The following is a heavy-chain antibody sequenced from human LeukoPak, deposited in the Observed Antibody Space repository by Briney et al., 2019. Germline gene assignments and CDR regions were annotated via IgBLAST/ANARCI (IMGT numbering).Heavy chain of an antibody. V-gene: IGHV3-30*02. D-gene: IGHD1-26*01. CDR2: IRFDGSSK. CDR1: GFSFSDYA. Sequence: GGSLRLSCGASGFSFSDYAMHWVRQAPGKGLEWVAFIRFDGSSKDYPDSVKGRFTISRDNSKNTLFLQMNSLRPEDTGVYFCAKPSGNCVDYWGQGTLVTVSS. CDR3: AKPSGNCVDY. J-gene: IGHJ4*02.